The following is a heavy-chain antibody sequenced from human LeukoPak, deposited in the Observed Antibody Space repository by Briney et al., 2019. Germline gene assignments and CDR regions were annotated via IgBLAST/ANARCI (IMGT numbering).Heavy chain of an antibody. J-gene: IGHJ4*02. CDR1: GGSIGSTRYY. CDR2: IYYSGST. Sequence: SETLSLTCTVSGGSIGSTRYYWGWIRQPPGKGLEWIGSIYYSGSTYYNPSLKSRVTISVDTSKNQFSLKLTSVTAADTAVYYCAIPPGPFDSTTNYSPFDYWARGPLFTVSS. V-gene: IGHV4-39*07. CDR3: AIPPGPFDSTTNYSPFDY. D-gene: IGHD2/OR15-2a*01.